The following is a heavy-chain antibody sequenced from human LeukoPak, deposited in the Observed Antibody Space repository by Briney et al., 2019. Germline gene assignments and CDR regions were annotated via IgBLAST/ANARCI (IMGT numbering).Heavy chain of an antibody. CDR2: ISYDGSNK. D-gene: IGHD5-18*01. V-gene: IGHV3-30-3*01. CDR3: ARTAMALTYYFDY. J-gene: IGHJ4*02. CDR1: GFTFSSYA. Sequence: PGGSLRLSSAASGFTFSSYAMHWVRQAPGKGLEWVAVISYDGSNKYYADSVKGRFTISRDNSKNTLYLQMNSLRAEDTAVYYCARTAMALTYYFDYWGQGTLVTVSS.